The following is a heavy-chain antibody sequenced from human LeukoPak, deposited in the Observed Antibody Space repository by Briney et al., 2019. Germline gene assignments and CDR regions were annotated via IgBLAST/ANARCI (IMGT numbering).Heavy chain of an antibody. CDR1: GFTFSSYA. D-gene: IGHD3-3*01. CDR2: IWYDGSNR. V-gene: IGHV3-33*08. Sequence: PGGSLRLSCAASGFTFSSYAMSWVRQAPGKGLEWVAVIWYDGSNRYYADSVKGRFTISRDNDEETLYLQMNSLRVEDTGVYYCARILHDFRSGYADHWGQGTLVTVSS. J-gene: IGHJ4*02. CDR3: ARILHDFRSGYADH.